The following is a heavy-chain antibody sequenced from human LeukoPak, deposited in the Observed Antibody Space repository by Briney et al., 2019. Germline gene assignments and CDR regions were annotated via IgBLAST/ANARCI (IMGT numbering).Heavy chain of an antibody. CDR2: VNPNSGGT. J-gene: IGHJ4*02. V-gene: IGHV1-2*02. Sequence: SVKVSCKASLYTFTGYYMHWVRQPPRQGLEWMGWVNPNSGGTNYAQKLQGRVTMTRDTSISTAYPELRRLRCDDPAVYYLGREAYCGGDCSPANYFDYWGQGTLVTVSS. CDR1: LYTFTGYY. D-gene: IGHD2-21*01. CDR3: GREAYCGGDCSPANYFDY.